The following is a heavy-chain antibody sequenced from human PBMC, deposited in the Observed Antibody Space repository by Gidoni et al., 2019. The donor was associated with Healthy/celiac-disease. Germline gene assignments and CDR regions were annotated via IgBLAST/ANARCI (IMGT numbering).Heavy chain of an antibody. CDR1: GGSISSGGYY. J-gene: IGHJ6*02. CDR2: IYYSGST. D-gene: IGHD6-19*01. V-gene: IGHV4-31*03. CDR3: ARLAVAGISMWEWTPYGMDV. Sequence: QVQLQESGPGLVKPSQTLSLTCTVSGGSISSGGYYWSWIRQHPGKGLEWIGYIYYSGSTYYNPSLKSRVTISVDTSKNQFSLKLSSVTAADTAVYYCARLAVAGISMWEWTPYGMDVWGQGTTVTVSS.